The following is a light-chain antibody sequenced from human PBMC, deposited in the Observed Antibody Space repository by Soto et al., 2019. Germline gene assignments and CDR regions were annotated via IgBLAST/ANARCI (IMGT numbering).Light chain of an antibody. CDR3: QQYGSTPIT. CDR2: GAS. V-gene: IGKV3-20*01. Sequence: EIALTQSQDTLSLSPGDRATLSCRASQSVSSNYLAWYQQKPGQAPRLLIYGASNRATGIPDRFSGVGSGTDFTLTISRLEPEDFAVYYCQQYGSTPITFGQGTRLEIK. CDR1: QSVSSNY. J-gene: IGKJ5*01.